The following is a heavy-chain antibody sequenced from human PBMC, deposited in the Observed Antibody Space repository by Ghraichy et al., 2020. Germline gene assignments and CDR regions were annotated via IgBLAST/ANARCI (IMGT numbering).Heavy chain of an antibody. V-gene: IGHV7-4-1*02. D-gene: IGHD3-10*01. CDR3: ARNPPRYYYGSGSYRDFDY. CDR1: GYTFTSYA. J-gene: IGHJ4*02. CDR2: INTNTGNP. Sequence: ASVKVACKASGYTFTSYAMNWVRQAPGQGLEWMGWINTNTGNPTYAQGFTGRFVFSLDTSVSTAYLQISSLKAEDTAVYYCARNPPRYYYGSGSYRDFDYWGQGTLVTVSS.